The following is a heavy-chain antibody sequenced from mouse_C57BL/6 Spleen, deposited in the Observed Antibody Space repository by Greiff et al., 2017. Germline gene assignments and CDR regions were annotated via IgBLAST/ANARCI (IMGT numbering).Heavy chain of an antibody. CDR2: ISRGSSTI. CDR1: GFTFSDYG. Sequence: EVMLVESGGGLVKPGGSLKFSCAASGFTFSDYGMHWVRQAPEKGLEWVAYISRGSSTIYYADTVKGRFTISRDKAKNTLFLQMTSLRSEDTAMYYCEGSWDGAMDYWGQGTSVTVSS. CDR3: EGSWDGAMDY. D-gene: IGHD4-1*01. V-gene: IGHV5-17*01. J-gene: IGHJ4*01.